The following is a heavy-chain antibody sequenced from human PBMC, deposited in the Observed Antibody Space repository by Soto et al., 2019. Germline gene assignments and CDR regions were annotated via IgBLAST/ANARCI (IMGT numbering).Heavy chain of an antibody. Sequence: GALRVFSAASGFRLSAYAMSLFRQAPGKGLEWLSSISNSGGSTYYADSVKGRFTISRDNSKNTLHLQMNSLRADDTAVYYCAKDQRVAVSDLAEYFQHWGQGTLVSVPS. CDR3: AKDQRVAVSDLAEYFQH. V-gene: IGHV3-23*01. J-gene: IGHJ1*01. CDR1: GFRLSAYA. CDR2: ISNSGGST. D-gene: IGHD6-19*01.